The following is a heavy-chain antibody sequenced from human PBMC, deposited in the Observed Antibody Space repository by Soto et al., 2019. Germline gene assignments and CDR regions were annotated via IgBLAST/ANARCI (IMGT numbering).Heavy chain of an antibody. CDR3: AKDQVVAAADLNFDC. J-gene: IGHJ4*02. CDR2: MSGSDGST. V-gene: IGHV3-23*01. D-gene: IGHD2-15*01. CDR1: GFTFSTYA. Sequence: PGGSLRLSCAASGFTFSTYAMSWVRQAPGKGLEWVSGMSGSDGSTYYADSVKGRFTISRDNSQNTLYLQMNSLRAEDTAVYYCAKDQVVAAADLNFDCWGQGTLVTVSS.